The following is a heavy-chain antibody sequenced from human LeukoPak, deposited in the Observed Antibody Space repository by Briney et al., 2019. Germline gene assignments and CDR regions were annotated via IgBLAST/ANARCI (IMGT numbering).Heavy chain of an antibody. J-gene: IGHJ5*02. CDR2: IYYSGST. V-gene: IGHV4-59*01. CDR1: GGSISSYY. D-gene: IGHD3-22*01. Sequence: SETLSLTCTVSGGSISSYYWSWIRQPPGKGLGWIGYIYYSGSTNYNPSLKSRVTISVDTSKNQFSLKLSSVTAADTAVYYCARGSYDSSGYARFDPWGQGTLVTVSS. CDR3: ARGSYDSSGYARFDP.